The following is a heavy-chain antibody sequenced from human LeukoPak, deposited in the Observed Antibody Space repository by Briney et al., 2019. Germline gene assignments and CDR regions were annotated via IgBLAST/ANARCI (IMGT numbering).Heavy chain of an antibody. CDR1: GGSISSYY. Sequence: SETLSLTCTVSGGSISSYYWSWIRQPPGKGLEWIGYIYYSGSTNYNPSLKSRVTISVDTSKHQFSLRLSSVTAADTAVYYCTRDRRDDPYYFDYWGQGTLVTVSS. J-gene: IGHJ4*02. V-gene: IGHV4-59*01. CDR3: TRDRRDDPYYFDY. CDR2: IYYSGST.